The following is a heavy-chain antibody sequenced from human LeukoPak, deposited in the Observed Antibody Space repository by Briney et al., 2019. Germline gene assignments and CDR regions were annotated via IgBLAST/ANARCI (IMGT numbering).Heavy chain of an antibody. CDR1: NGSISGHY. CDR2: IYYSGNT. CDR3: TRQVDSGSYDYYGMDV. V-gene: IGHV4-59*11. D-gene: IGHD1-26*01. J-gene: IGHJ6*02. Sequence: SETLSLTCTVSNGSISGHYWSWIRQPPGKGLEWIGYIYYSGNTNYNPSLKSRVSISLDTSRSKFSLKLTSVTAADTAVYYCTRQVDSGSYDYYGMDVWGRGTTVTVSS.